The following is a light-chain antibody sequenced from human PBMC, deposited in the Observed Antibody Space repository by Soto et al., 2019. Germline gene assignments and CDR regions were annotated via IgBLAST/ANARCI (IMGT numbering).Light chain of an antibody. V-gene: IGKV1-5*01. CDR1: QSVNSW. CDR3: HQYNSYHT. CDR2: DAS. J-gene: IGKJ4*01. Sequence: DIQMTQSPSTLSGFVGDRVTITCRASQSVNSWLAWYQQRPGKAPKLLIYDASTLESGVPSRFSGSGSGTEFTLTISSLQPDDFATYYCHQYNSYHTFGGGTKVDI.